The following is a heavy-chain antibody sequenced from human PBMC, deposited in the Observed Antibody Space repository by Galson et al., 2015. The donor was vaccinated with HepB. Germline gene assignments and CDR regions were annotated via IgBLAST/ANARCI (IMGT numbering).Heavy chain of an antibody. CDR3: ARDWGGSYDY. CDR2: IYSGGST. D-gene: IGHD1-26*01. V-gene: IGHV3-53*04. CDR1: GFTVSSNY. J-gene: IGHJ4*02. Sequence: SLRLSCAASGFTVSSNYMSWVRQAPGKGLEWVSVIYSGGSTYYADSVKGRLTISRHNSKNTLYLQMNSLRTEDTAVYYCARDWGGSYDYWGQGTLVTVSS.